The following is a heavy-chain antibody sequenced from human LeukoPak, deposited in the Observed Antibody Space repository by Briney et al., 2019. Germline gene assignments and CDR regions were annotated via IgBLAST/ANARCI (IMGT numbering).Heavy chain of an antibody. CDR2: ISGSGGST. CDR3: TRRSSAAGRQYFDY. J-gene: IGHJ4*02. D-gene: IGHD6-13*01. Sequence: GGSLRLSCAASGFTFSSYAMSWVRQAPGKGLEWVSAISGSGGSTYYADSVKGRFTISRDNSKNTLYLQMNSLKTEDTAVYYCTRRSSAAGRQYFDYWGQGTLVTVSS. CDR1: GFTFSSYA. V-gene: IGHV3-23*01.